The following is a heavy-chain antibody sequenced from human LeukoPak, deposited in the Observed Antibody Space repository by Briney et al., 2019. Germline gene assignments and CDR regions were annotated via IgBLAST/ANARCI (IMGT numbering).Heavy chain of an antibody. CDR3: ARAGYNRWFDP. D-gene: IGHD1-14*01. V-gene: IGHV4-34*01. Sequence: SETLSLTCAVYGGSLSGYYWSWIRQPPGKGLEWIGEINHSGSTNYNPSLKSRVTISVDTSKNQFSLKLSSVTAADTAVYYCARAGYNRWFDPWGQGTLVTVSS. J-gene: IGHJ5*02. CDR1: GGSLSGYY. CDR2: INHSGST.